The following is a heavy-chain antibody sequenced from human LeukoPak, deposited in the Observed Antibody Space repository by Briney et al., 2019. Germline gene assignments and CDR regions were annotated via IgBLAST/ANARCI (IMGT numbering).Heavy chain of an antibody. CDR2: ISAYNGNT. Sequence: ASVTVSCKASGYTFTSYGISWVRQAPGQGLEWMGWISAYNGNTNYAQKLQGRVTMTTDTSTSTAYMELRSLRSDDTAVYYCARDSYSGSYYESDYWGQGTLVTVSS. CDR3: ARDSYSGSYYESDY. J-gene: IGHJ4*02. D-gene: IGHD1-26*01. V-gene: IGHV1-18*01. CDR1: GYTFTSYG.